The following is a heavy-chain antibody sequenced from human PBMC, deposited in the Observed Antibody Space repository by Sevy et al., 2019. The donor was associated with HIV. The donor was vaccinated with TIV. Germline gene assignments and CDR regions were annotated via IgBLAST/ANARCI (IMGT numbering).Heavy chain of an antibody. CDR1: GFTFSYYT. CDR2: ISSGSSYI. CDR3: ARSTDYYDNSGYDS. D-gene: IGHD3-22*01. J-gene: IGHJ4*02. Sequence: GGSLRLSCAASGFTFSYYTMNWVRQAPGKGLEWVSSISSGSSYIFYADSMKGRFTVSRDNAKNSLFLEMNSLRDEDTALYYCARSTDYYDNSGYDSWGRGTLVTVSS. V-gene: IGHV3-21*03.